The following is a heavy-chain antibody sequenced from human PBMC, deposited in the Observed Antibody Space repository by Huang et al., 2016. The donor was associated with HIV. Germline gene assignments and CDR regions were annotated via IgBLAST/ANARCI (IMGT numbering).Heavy chain of an antibody. CDR1: GFSTSTTGVS. V-gene: IGHV2-5*02. CDR2: IYWDDDM. CDR3: AYRRGDSWYKPPLDD. D-gene: IGHD6-13*01. Sequence: QITLKESGPSLVKPTQTLTLACTVSGFSTSTTGVSVAWIRQPPGKALEWLGRIYWDDDMRYRPSLKTRLTITEDTSKNQVVRTMTNMDPADTGTYFCAYRRGDSWYKPPLDDWGQGALVTVSS. J-gene: IGHJ4*02.